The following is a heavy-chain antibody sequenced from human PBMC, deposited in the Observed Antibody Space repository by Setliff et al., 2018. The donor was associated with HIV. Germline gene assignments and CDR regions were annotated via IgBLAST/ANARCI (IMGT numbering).Heavy chain of an antibody. CDR3: ARDPAFGAFDI. D-gene: IGHD3-10*01. CDR2: MNRDGREK. J-gene: IGHJ3*02. Sequence: GGSLRLSWAASGFTFSSSWMTWVRQAPGRGLEYVAGMNRDGREKLYADSVKGRFSISRDNAKNSLYLQMSSLRTEDTAVYFCARDPAFGAFDIWGQGTMVTVSS. CDR1: GFTFSSSW. V-gene: IGHV3-7*04.